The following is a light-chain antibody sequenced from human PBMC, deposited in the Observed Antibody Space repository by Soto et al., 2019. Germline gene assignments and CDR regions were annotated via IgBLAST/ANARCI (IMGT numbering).Light chain of an antibody. CDR3: SSYTSTSTLVV. J-gene: IGLJ1*01. V-gene: IGLV2-14*01. CDR2: EVT. Sequence: QSALTQPASVSGSPGQSITISCTGTSSDVGSYSYVSWYQQHPGTAPKLMIYEVTNRPSGVSNRFSGSKSGNTASLTISGLQAEDEADYYCSSYTSTSTLVVFGTGTTLTVL. CDR1: SSDVGSYSY.